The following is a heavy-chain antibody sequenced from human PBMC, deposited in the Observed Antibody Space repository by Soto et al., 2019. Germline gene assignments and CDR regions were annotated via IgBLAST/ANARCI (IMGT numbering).Heavy chain of an antibody. Sequence: PLETLSLTCTVSGCSVSGYYWSWVRQPPGKGLEWLGYIHYGGTTMYNPSVKSRVTISVDTPRNQFSLRLYSLTAADTAVYYCTRHAVIPKFQYGLDLWGQGITVTVSS. V-gene: IGHV4-59*02. D-gene: IGHD2-2*01. J-gene: IGHJ6*02. CDR2: IHYGGTT. CDR3: TRHAVIPKFQYGLDL. CDR1: GCSVSGYY.